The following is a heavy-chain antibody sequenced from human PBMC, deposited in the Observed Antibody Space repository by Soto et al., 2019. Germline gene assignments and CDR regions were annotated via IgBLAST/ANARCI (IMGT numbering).Heavy chain of an antibody. Sequence: PSETLSLTCTVSGGSISSSSYYWGWIRQPPGKGLEWIGSIYYSGSTYYNPSLKSRVTISVDTSKNQFSLKLSSVTAADTAVYYCARVEPYSGYDLEIDYWGQGTLVTVSS. D-gene: IGHD5-12*01. CDR2: IYYSGST. CDR1: GGSISSSSYY. V-gene: IGHV4-39*01. CDR3: ARVEPYSGYDLEIDY. J-gene: IGHJ4*02.